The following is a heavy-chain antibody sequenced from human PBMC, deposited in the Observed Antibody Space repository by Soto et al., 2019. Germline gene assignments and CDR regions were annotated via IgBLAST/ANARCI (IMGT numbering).Heavy chain of an antibody. D-gene: IGHD6-19*01. V-gene: IGHV3-23*01. CDR3: AKDLLQWLGGRGPFDY. Sequence: EVQLLESGGGLVHPGGSLRLSCATSGFSFSSYAMTWLRQAPGKGLEWVSTISPTGGSTYYADSVTGRFTISRDDSKNTLYLHMNSLRAEDTATYYCAKDLLQWLGGRGPFDYWGQGTLVTVSS. J-gene: IGHJ4*02. CDR2: ISPTGGST. CDR1: GFSFSSYA.